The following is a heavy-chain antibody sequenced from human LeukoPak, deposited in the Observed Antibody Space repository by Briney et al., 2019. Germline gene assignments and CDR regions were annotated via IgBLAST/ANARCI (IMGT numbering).Heavy chain of an antibody. CDR3: ARDELLRPYCGGDCYPY. D-gene: IGHD2-21*02. CDR1: EFTFSSYW. V-gene: IGHV3-7*01. Sequence: PGGSLRLSCAASEFTFSSYWMSWVRQAPGKGLEWVANIKQDGSEKYYVDSVKGRFTISRDNAKNSLYLQMNSLRAEDTAVYYCARDELLRPYCGGDCYPYWGQGTLVTVSS. J-gene: IGHJ4*02. CDR2: IKQDGSEK.